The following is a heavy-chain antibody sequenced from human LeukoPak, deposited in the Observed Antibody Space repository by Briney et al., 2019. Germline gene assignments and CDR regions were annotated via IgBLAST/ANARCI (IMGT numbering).Heavy chain of an antibody. CDR3: ARDRVPGTSPKMDS. CDR1: GVTLSNYG. D-gene: IGHD1-7*01. J-gene: IGHJ4*02. Sequence: GGSLRLSCAASGVTLSNYGMSWVRQTPGKGLEWVSVISGNGHDTFYIDSVKGRFTISRDNSMNTLYLQMNSLGVEDTALYYCARDRVPGTSPKMDSWGQGTLVTVSS. V-gene: IGHV3-23*01. CDR2: ISGNGHDT.